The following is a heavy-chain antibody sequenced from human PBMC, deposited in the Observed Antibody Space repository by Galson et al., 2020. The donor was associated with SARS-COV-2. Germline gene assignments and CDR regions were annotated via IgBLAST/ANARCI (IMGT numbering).Heavy chain of an antibody. CDR2: ISSSGSTI. CDR3: ARGPPYYDGSGDLGDY. J-gene: IGHJ4*02. CDR1: GFTFSSYE. Sequence: GGSLRLPCAASGFTFSSYEMNWVRQAPGKGLEWVSYISSSGSTIYYADSVKGRFTISRDNAKNSLYLQMNSLRAEDTAVYYCARGPPYYDGSGDLGDYWGQGTLVTVSS. V-gene: IGHV3-48*03. D-gene: IGHD3-22*01.